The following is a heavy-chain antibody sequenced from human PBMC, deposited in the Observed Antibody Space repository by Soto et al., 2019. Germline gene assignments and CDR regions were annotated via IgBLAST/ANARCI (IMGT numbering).Heavy chain of an antibody. D-gene: IGHD3-3*01. CDR2: ISSSGSTI. V-gene: IGHV3-48*03. CDR3: ARDHYDFWSGYSIRLDY. J-gene: IGHJ4*02. Sequence: GGCLRLSCAPAAFTFSSYEMNWDRQATGKGLEWVSYISSSGSTIYYADSVKGRFTISRDNAKNSLYLQMNSLRAEDTAVYYCARDHYDFWSGYSIRLDYWGQGTLVTVS. CDR1: AFTFSSYE.